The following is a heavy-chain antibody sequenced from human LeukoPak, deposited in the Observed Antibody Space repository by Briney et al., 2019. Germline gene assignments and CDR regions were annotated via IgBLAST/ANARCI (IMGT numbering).Heavy chain of an antibody. V-gene: IGHV5-51*01. Sequence: GESLKICCEGSESWFTSYWSGWVRQMPGKGVEWMGIIYPDDSDTTYSPSFQGQVTISGNKSISTAYLQWGSFKATDAALYESAKRFGVTAEEAFDIWGQGTMVTVSS. D-gene: IGHD3-16*01. CDR1: ESWFTSYW. CDR3: AKRFGVTAEEAFDI. CDR2: IYPDDSDT. J-gene: IGHJ3*02.